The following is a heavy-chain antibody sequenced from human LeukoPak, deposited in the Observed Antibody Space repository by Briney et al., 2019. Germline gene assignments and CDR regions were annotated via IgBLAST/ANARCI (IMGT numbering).Heavy chain of an antibody. D-gene: IGHD3-9*01. CDR1: GFIFRSYW. CDR3: ATHDVLTGYPYFDF. Sequence: GGSLRLSCAASGFIFRSYWMSWVRQAPGKGLEWVANIQQDGSVRYYVDSVKGRFTISRDNAKNSLYLQMNSLSAEDTAAYYCATHDVLTGYPYFDFWGQGTLVAVSS. J-gene: IGHJ4*02. CDR2: IQQDGSVR. V-gene: IGHV3-7*01.